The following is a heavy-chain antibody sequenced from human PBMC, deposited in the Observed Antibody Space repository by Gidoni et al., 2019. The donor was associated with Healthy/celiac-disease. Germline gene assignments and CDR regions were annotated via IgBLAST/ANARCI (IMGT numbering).Heavy chain of an antibody. CDR2: ISSSSSYI. CDR3: ARDAGQSPPDFDY. J-gene: IGHJ4*02. CDR1: GFTFSSYS. Sequence: EVQLVESGGGLVKPGGSLRLSCAASGFTFSSYSMNWVRQAPGKGLEWVSSISSSSSYIYYADSVKGRFTISRDNAKNSLYLQMNSLRAEDTAVYYCARDAGQSPPDFDYWGQGTLVTVSS. D-gene: IGHD2-2*01. V-gene: IGHV3-21*01.